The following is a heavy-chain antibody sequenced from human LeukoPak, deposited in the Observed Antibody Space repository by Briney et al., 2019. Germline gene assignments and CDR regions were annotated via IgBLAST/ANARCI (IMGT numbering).Heavy chain of an antibody. CDR2: IYYSGST. CDR3: ARGRVNDY. CDR1: GGSISSSSYY. J-gene: IGHJ4*02. V-gene: IGHV4-61*01. Sequence: SETLSLTCTVSGGSISSSSYYWSWIRQPPGKGLEWIGYIYYSGSTNYNPSLKSRVTISVDTSKNQFSLKLSSVTAADTAVYYCARGRVNDYWGQGTLVTVSS.